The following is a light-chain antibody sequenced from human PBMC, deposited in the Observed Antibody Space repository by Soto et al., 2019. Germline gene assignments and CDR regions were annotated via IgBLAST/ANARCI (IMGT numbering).Light chain of an antibody. CDR2: GAS. CDR1: QRVSSGY. CDR3: QQRSNWTIT. J-gene: IGKJ5*01. V-gene: IGKV3D-20*02. Sequence: ERVLTRSPGTRSLSAGGRGTVSCGGSQRVSSGYLAWYQQKPGQAPRLLIYGASNRATDIPDRFSGRGSGTDFTLPTSRLETEDFPVYYGQQRSNWTITFRLGTRLEIK.